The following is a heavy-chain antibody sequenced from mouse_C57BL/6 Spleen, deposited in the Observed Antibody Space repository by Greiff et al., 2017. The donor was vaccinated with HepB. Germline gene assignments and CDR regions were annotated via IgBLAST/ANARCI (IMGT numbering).Heavy chain of an antibody. D-gene: IGHD2-4*01. Sequence: EVQGVESGGGLVKPGGSLKLSCAASGFTFSSYAMSWVRQTPEKRLEWVATISDGGSYTYYPDNVKGRFTISRDNAKNNLYLQMSHLKAEDTAMYYCAREGLRRSFDYWGQGTTLTVSS. CDR1: GFTFSSYA. V-gene: IGHV5-4*01. CDR2: ISDGGSYT. J-gene: IGHJ2*01. CDR3: AREGLRRSFDY.